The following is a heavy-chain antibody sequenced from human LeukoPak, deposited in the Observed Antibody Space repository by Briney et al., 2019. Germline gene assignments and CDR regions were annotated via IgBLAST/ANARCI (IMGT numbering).Heavy chain of an antibody. CDR3: ARDKRGYSYGSGRRLERGYFDY. J-gene: IGHJ4*02. D-gene: IGHD5-18*01. CDR1: GYTFTSYG. Sequence: ASVKVSCKASGYTFTSYGISWVRQAPGQGLEWMGWISAYNGNTNYAQKLQGRVTMTTDKSTSTAYMELSSLRSEDTAVYYCARDKRGYSYGSGRRLERGYFDYWGQGTLVTVSS. CDR2: ISAYNGNT. V-gene: IGHV1-18*01.